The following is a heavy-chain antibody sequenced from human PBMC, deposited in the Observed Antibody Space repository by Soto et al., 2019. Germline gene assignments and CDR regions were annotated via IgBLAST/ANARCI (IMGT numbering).Heavy chain of an antibody. J-gene: IGHJ5*02. V-gene: IGHV1-69*13. CDR1: GGTFSSYA. CDR2: IIPIFGTA. Sequence: SVKVSCKASGGTFSSYAISWVRQAPGQGLEWMGGIIPIFGTANYAQKFQGRVTITADESTSTAYMELSSLRSEDTAVYYCARGEQSEGWFDPWGQGTLVTVSS. CDR3: ARGEQSEGWFDP. D-gene: IGHD4-4*01.